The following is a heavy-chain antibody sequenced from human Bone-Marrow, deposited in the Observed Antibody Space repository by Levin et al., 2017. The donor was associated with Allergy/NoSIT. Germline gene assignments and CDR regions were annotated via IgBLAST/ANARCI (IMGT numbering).Heavy chain of an antibody. CDR1: GGSITNYNHY. Sequence: SQTLSLTCTVSGGSITNYNHYWDWVRQSPGKGLEWIGNIYYSGATYYNPSLKSRVTISVDTSKNQFSLNLSPVTAADTAVYYCAKSLGGASTYYYAYGLDVWGPGTTVTVAS. J-gene: IGHJ6*02. CDR2: IYYSGAT. CDR3: AKSLGGASTYYYAYGLDV. D-gene: IGHD2-21*01. V-gene: IGHV4-39*01.